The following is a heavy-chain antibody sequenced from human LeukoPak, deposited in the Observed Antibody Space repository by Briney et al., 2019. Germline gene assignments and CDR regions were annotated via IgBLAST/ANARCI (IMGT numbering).Heavy chain of an antibody. CDR1: GGSFSGYY. CDR2: INHSGST. J-gene: IGHJ4*02. V-gene: IGHV4-34*01. CDR3: ARGRQQLPLDY. D-gene: IGHD6-13*01. Sequence: SETLSLTCAVYGGSFSGYYWSWIRQPPGKGLEWIGEINHSGSTNYNPSLKSRVTISVDTSKNQFSLKLSSVTAVDTAVYYCARGRQQLPLDYWGQGTLVTVSS.